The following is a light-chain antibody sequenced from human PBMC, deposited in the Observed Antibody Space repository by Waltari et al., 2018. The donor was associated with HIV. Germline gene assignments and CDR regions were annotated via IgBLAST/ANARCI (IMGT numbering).Light chain of an antibody. CDR3: QQYNGFSWT. Sequence: DIQMTQSPSTLSASVGDRVTITCRASQSIDNWLAWYQQRPGKVPKLLIYKASDLKSGVPSRFSGSGSGTEFTLTISSLQPDDFATYYCQQYNGFSWTFGQGTKVEIK. V-gene: IGKV1-5*03. J-gene: IGKJ1*01. CDR1: QSIDNW. CDR2: KAS.